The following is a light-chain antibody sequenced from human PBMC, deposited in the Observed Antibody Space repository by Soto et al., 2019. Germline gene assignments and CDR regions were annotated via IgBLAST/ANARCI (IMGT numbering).Light chain of an antibody. V-gene: IGLV2-14*01. CDR3: LSHTSSSTYV. CDR1: NSDIGYYNY. Sequence: QSALTQPASLSGSPGQSITISCTGTNSDIGYYNYVSWYQQHPGKAPKLMIFEVTKPPSGVSNRFSGSKSGNTASLTISGLQAEDEAEYYCLSHTSSSTYVFGSGTKVTVL. J-gene: IGLJ1*01. CDR2: EVT.